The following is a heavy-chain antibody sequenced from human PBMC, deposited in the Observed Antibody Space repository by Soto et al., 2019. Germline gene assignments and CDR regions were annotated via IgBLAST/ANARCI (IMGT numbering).Heavy chain of an antibody. CDR1: GFIFSSFA. J-gene: IGHJ6*03. CDR3: SKDTSSSPYDMDV. CDR2: ITGSTATT. Sequence: EVQVLESGGGSVQPGGSLRLSCAASGFIFSSFAMNWVRHAPGKGLEWVSEITGSTATTYYADSVKGRFIISRDNSKNTLHLQMNILRAEDTAVDYCSKDTSSSPYDMDVWGQGTTVTVSS. D-gene: IGHD2-2*01. V-gene: IGHV3-23*01.